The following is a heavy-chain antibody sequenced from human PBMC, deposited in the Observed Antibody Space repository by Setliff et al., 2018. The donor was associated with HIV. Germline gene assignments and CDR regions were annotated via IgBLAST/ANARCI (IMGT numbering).Heavy chain of an antibody. CDR3: ARAVCGGDCYSRLNWFDP. J-gene: IGHJ5*02. CDR2: IYYSGST. V-gene: IGHV4-31*03. Sequence: SETLSLTCTVSGGSISSGDYYWSWIRQHPGKGLEWIGYIYYSGSTYYNPSLKSRVTISVDTSKNQFSLRLSSVTAADTAAYYCARAVCGGDCYSRLNWFDPWGQGTLVTVSS. CDR1: GGSISSGDYY. D-gene: IGHD2-21*02.